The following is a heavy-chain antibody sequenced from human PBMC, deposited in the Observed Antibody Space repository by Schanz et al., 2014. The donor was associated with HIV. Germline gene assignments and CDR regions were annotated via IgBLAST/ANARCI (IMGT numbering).Heavy chain of an antibody. V-gene: IGHV3-66*01. CDR2: VYIGDST. D-gene: IGHD6-6*01. CDR3: VGHGSSSS. Sequence: VQLVESGGGLVKPGGSLRLSCAASGFTFSSYSMNWVRQAPGKGLEWVSVVYIGDSTFYANSVKGRFTISRDDSKNTLYLQMNSLRAEDTAVYYCVGHGSSSSWGLGTLVTVSS. CDR1: GFTFSSYS. J-gene: IGHJ5*02.